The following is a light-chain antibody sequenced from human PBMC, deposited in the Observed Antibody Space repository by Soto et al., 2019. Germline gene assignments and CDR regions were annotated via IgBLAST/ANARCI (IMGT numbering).Light chain of an antibody. Sequence: QSALTQPASVSGSPGQSITISCTGTSSDVGGYEYVSWYQQHPGKAPKLMIYEVTNRPSGVSNRFSGSKSGNTASLTISGLQAEDEADSYCSSYRSSTTYVFGTGTKLTVL. CDR3: SSYRSSTTYV. V-gene: IGLV2-14*01. J-gene: IGLJ1*01. CDR2: EVT. CDR1: SSDVGGYEY.